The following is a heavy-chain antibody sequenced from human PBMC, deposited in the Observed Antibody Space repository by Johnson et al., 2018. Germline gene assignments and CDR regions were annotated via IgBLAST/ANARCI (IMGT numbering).Heavy chain of an antibody. CDR2: ISYDGGNK. V-gene: IGHV3-30*04. J-gene: IGHJ1*01. CDR1: GFTFSSYA. Sequence: QVQLVESGGGVVQPGRSLRLSCAASGFTFSSYAIHWVRQAPGKGLEWVAVISYDGGNKYYADSVKGRFTISRDNSKNTLYLKINSLRAEDTAVYYCARPEAANYYDSGEYFQHWGQGTLVTVSS. CDR3: ARPEAANYYDSGEYFQH. D-gene: IGHD3-22*01.